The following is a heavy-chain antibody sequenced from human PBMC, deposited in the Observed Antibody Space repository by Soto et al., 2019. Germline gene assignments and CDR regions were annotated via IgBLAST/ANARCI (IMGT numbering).Heavy chain of an antibody. CDR1: GGSIPTSRSN. CDR3: ARLYGNAFDV. Sequence: PSDTLSLTCSVSGGSIPTSRSNWDWKRQPPGKGLEWIGTIYYDVSTSYNPSLKSQVTISVDTSKNHFALKVNSVTAADTAVYYCARLYGNAFDVWGRGTVVT. V-gene: IGHV4-39*02. CDR2: IYYDVST. J-gene: IGHJ3*01. D-gene: IGHD1-1*01.